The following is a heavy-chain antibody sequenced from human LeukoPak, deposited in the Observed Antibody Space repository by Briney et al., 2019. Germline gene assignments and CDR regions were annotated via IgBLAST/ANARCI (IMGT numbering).Heavy chain of an antibody. J-gene: IGHJ4*02. CDR3: AKDQEVAAAGTWGSIDY. V-gene: IGHV3-30*18. CDR1: GFTFSNYG. D-gene: IGHD6-13*01. Sequence: GRSLRLSCAASGFTFSNYGMHWVRQAPGKGLEWVAVISSDRNNKYYTDSVKGRFTISRDNSKNTLYLQINSLRAEDTAVYHCAKDQEVAAAGTWGSIDYWGQGTLVTVSS. CDR2: ISSDRNNK.